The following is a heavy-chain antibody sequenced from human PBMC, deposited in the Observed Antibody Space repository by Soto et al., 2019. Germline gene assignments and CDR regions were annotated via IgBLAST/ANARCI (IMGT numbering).Heavy chain of an antibody. Sequence: ASVKVSCKASGYTFTSYVISWVRQAPGQGLEWMGWINASNGNTKYAQQLQGRITITRDTSASTAYMELSSLRSEDTAVYYCARDSCYGSNCYDDALEFWGQGTMVTVSS. CDR1: GYTFTSYV. V-gene: IGHV1-18*01. CDR2: INASNGNT. J-gene: IGHJ3*01. CDR3: ARDSCYGSNCYDDALEF. D-gene: IGHD2-21*02.